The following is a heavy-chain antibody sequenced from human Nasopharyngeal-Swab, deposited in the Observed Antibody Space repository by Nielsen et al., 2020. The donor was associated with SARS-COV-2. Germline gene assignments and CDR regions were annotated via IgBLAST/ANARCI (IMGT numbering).Heavy chain of an antibody. J-gene: IGHJ6*03. CDR3: ARVVRELDLKYYFHYHYLDV. CDR1: AGSFSGYY. Sequence: ESLKIPCAVSAGSFSGYYWSWIRQSPGKGLEWVGEINHGGGTNYNPSLKSRVTISIDTSKNQFSLKLTSVTAADTAVYYCARVVRELDLKYYFHYHYLDVWGKGTTVTVSS. V-gene: IGHV4-34*01. CDR2: INHGGGT. D-gene: IGHD1-1*01.